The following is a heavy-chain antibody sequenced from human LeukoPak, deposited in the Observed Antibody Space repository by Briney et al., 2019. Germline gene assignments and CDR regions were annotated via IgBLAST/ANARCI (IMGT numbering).Heavy chain of an antibody. CDR3: AKGYSSGWYLGPADH. J-gene: IGHJ4*02. Sequence: GRSLRLSCAASGFTFDDYAMHWVRQAPGKGLEWVSGISWNSGSIVYADSVKGRFTISRDNAKNSLYLQMNSLRAEDMALYYCAKGYSSGWYLGPADHWGQGTLVTVSS. CDR2: ISWNSGSI. CDR1: GFTFDDYA. V-gene: IGHV3-9*03. D-gene: IGHD6-19*01.